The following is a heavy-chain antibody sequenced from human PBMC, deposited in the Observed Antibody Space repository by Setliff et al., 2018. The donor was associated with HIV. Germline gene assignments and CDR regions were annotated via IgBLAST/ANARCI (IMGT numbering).Heavy chain of an antibody. J-gene: IGHJ4*02. CDR3: AHRRVGNYDRIGNYHSYFDY. D-gene: IGHD3-22*01. CDR2: IYWDDDK. Sequence: SGPTLVNPTETLTLTCTFSGFSLTTIRLAVGWIRQPPGKAPEWLGFIYWDDDKRYSPSLKTRITITKDTSKNQVVLTMARMDPVDTATYYCAHRRVGNYDRIGNYHSYFDYWGQGSLVTVSP. V-gene: IGHV2-5*02. CDR1: GFSLTTIRLA.